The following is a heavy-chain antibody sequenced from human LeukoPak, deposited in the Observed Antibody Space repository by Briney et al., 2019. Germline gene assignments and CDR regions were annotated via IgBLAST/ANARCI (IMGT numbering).Heavy chain of an antibody. Sequence: GGPLRLSCAPSGFTFSSYAMSWPRQAPGKALEGVSAISGSGGSTYYEDSVKGRFTISGDNSKNTLYLKMNSLRAEDTAVYYCARGGEMARTGGAFDIWGQGTMVTVSS. CDR2: ISGSGGST. CDR3: ARGGEMARTGGAFDI. D-gene: IGHD3-16*01. CDR1: GFTFSSYA. V-gene: IGHV3-23*02. J-gene: IGHJ3*02.